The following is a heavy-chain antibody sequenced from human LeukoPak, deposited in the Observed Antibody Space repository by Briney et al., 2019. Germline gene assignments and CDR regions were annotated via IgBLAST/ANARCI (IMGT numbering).Heavy chain of an antibody. J-gene: IGHJ4*02. CDR2: ISGSGGST. CDR1: GFTFSSYA. CDR3: AKVPLMGATTCYFDY. Sequence: HPGGSLRLSCAASGFTFSSYAMSWVRQAPGKGLEWVSAISGSGGSTYCADSVKGRFTISRDNSKNTLYLQMNSLRAEDTAVYYCAKVPLMGATTCYFDYWGQGTLVTVSS. D-gene: IGHD1-26*01. V-gene: IGHV3-23*01.